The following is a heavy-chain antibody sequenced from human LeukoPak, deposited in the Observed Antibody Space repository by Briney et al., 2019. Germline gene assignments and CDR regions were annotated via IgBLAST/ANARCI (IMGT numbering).Heavy chain of an antibody. V-gene: IGHV3-74*01. CDR3: ARGPNSNWSGLDF. CDR2: ISPTGSTT. J-gene: IGHJ4*02. CDR1: GFSFSGHW. D-gene: IGHD6-6*01. Sequence: GGSLRLSCTASGFSFSGHWMHWARQLPGKGLVWVSRISPTGSTTSYADSVKGRFTVSRDNAKNTLYLQVNNLRAEDTAVYYCARGPNSNWSGLDFGGQGTLLTVSS.